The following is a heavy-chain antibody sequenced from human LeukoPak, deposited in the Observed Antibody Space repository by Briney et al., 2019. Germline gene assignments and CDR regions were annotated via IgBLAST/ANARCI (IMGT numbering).Heavy chain of an antibody. Sequence: SETLSPTCTVSGGSISGYYWSWIRQPPGKGLEWIGYIYINGTTNYNPSLKRRVTISVDTSKNHFSLKLTSVTAADTAVYYCARRGTSWHDWFDPWGQGTLVTVSS. D-gene: IGHD6-13*01. V-gene: IGHV4-59*08. CDR1: GGSISGYY. CDR2: IYINGTT. CDR3: ARRGTSWHDWFDP. J-gene: IGHJ5*02.